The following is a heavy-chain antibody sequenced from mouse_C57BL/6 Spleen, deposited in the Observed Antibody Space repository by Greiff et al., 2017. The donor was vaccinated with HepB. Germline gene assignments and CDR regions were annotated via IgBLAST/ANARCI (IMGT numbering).Heavy chain of an antibody. CDR1: GFTFSSYA. J-gene: IGHJ4*01. CDR2: ISDGGSYT. Sequence: EVKLMESGGGLVKPGGSLKLSCAASGFTFSSYAMSWVRQTPEKRLEWVATISDGGSYTYYPDNVKGRFTISRDNAKNNLYLQMSHLKSEDTAMYYCARDRGQLGAMDYWGQGTSVTVSS. CDR3: ARDRGQLGAMDY. D-gene: IGHD3-2*01. V-gene: IGHV5-4*01.